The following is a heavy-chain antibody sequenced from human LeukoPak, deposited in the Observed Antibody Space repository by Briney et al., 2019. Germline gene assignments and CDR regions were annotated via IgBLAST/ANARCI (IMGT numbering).Heavy chain of an antibody. V-gene: IGHV4-59*01. CDR3: ARERVRGSGVIDY. D-gene: IGHD3-10*01. J-gene: IGHJ4*02. CDR1: GGSISSYY. Sequence: SETLSLTCTVSGGSISSYYWSWIRQPPGKGLEWIGYIYYSWSTNYNPSLKSRVTISVDTSKNQFSLKLSSVTPADTAVSYCARERVRGSGVIDYWGQGTLVTVFS. CDR2: IYYSWST.